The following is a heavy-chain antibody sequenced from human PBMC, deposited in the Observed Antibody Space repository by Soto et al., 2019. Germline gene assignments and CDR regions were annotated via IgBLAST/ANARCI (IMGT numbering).Heavy chain of an antibody. Sequence: GGSLRLSCAASGFTVSSNYMSWVRQAPGKGLEWVSVIYSGGSTYYADSVKGRFTISRHNSKNTLYLQMNSLRAEDTAVYYCATFLQGYCSGGSCYLDAFDIWGQGTMVTVSS. J-gene: IGHJ3*02. D-gene: IGHD2-15*01. V-gene: IGHV3-53*04. CDR3: ATFLQGYCSGGSCYLDAFDI. CDR2: IYSGGST. CDR1: GFTVSSNY.